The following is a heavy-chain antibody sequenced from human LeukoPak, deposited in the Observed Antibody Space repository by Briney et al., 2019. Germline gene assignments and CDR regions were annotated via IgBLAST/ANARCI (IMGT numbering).Heavy chain of an antibody. D-gene: IGHD2/OR15-2a*01. CDR3: ARTDQSAGKTPYFFMDV. CDR2: MWQDGSNR. Sequence: GGSLRLSCEASGFTFSAYGMHWVRQAPGKGLEWVALMWQDGSNRYYTDSVRGRFTISRDNSKNTLFLQMHSLRADDTATYYCARTDQSAGKTPYFFMDVWGRGTTVTVSS. J-gene: IGHJ6*03. CDR1: GFTFSAYG. V-gene: IGHV3-33*01.